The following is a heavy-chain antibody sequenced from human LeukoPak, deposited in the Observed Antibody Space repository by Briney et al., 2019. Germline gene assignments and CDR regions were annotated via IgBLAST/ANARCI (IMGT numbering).Heavy chain of an antibody. CDR2: INHSGST. CDR3: ARGPLPCGGDCYNFDY. V-gene: IGHV4-34*01. J-gene: IGHJ4*02. Sequence: PSETLSLTCAVYGGSFSGYYWSWVRQPPGKGLEWSGEINHSGSTNYNPSLKSRVTISVDTSKNQFSLKLSSVTAADTAVYYCARGPLPCGGDCYNFDYWGQGTLVTVSS. D-gene: IGHD2-21*02. CDR1: GGSFSGYY.